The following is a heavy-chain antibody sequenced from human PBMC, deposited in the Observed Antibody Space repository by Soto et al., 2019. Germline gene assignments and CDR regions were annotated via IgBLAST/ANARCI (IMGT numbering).Heavy chain of an antibody. D-gene: IGHD4-4*01. V-gene: IGHV5-51*01. J-gene: IGHJ4*02. CDR3: ARQLSHSCDS. Sequence: PGESLKISCKGVGYKFGSAWIGWVRQMPGKGLEWMGIIKPGTSDIRYSPSCRGHVTISADEAVSTAYLQWSSLKASDTAMYYCARQLSHSCDSWGQRTLVTVSS. CDR1: GYKFGSAW. CDR2: IKPGTSDI.